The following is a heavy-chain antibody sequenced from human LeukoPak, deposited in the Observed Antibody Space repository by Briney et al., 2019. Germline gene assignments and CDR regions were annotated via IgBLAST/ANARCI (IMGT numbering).Heavy chain of an antibody. CDR2: IYYSGST. Sequence: SETLSLTCTVSGGSISSYYWSWIRQPPGKRLEWIGYIYYSGSTNYNPSLKSRVTISVDTSKNQFSLKLSSVTAADTAVYYCATKIGYCSSTSCYSWFDPWGQGTLVTVSS. V-gene: IGHV4-59*01. D-gene: IGHD2-2*02. CDR3: ATKIGYCSSTSCYSWFDP. CDR1: GGSISSYY. J-gene: IGHJ5*02.